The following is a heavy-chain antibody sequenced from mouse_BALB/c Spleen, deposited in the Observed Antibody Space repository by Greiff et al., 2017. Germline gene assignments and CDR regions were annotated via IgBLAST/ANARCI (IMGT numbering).Heavy chain of an antibody. V-gene: IGHV5-4*02. CDR3: ARASFDY. J-gene: IGHJ2*01. CDR1: GFTFSYYY. CDR2: ISDGGSYT. Sequence: EVQRVESGGGLVKPGGSLKLSCAASGFTFSYYYMYWVRQTPEKRLEWVATISDGGSYTYYPDSVKGRFTISRDNAKNNLYLQMSSLKSEDTAMYYCARASFDYWGQGTTLTVSS.